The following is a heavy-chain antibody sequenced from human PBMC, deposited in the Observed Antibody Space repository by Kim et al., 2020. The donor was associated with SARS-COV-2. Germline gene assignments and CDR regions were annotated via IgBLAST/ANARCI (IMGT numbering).Heavy chain of an antibody. CDR3: ARLIRYGGKPMGSYYGMDV. Sequence: GESLKISCKGSGYSFTSYWISWVRQMPGKGLEWMGRIDPSDSYTNYSPSFQGHVTISADKSISTAYLQWSSLKASDTAMYYCARLIRYGGKPMGSYYGMDVWGQGTTVTVSS. D-gene: IGHD2-15*01. J-gene: IGHJ6*02. V-gene: IGHV5-10-1*01. CDR1: GYSFTSYW. CDR2: IDPSDSYT.